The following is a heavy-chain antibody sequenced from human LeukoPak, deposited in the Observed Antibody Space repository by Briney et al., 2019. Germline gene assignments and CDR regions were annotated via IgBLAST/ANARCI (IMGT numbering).Heavy chain of an antibody. CDR3: ASNTYYYDSSGFDDAFDI. CDR2: IYSGGST. D-gene: IGHD3-22*01. J-gene: IGHJ3*02. CDR1: GFTVSSNY. Sequence: GGSLRLSCAASGFTVSSNYMSWVRQAPGKGLEWVSVIYSGGSTYYADSVKGRFTISRDNSKNTLYLQMNSLRAEDTAVYYCASNTYYYDSSGFDDAFDIWGQGTMVTVSS. V-gene: IGHV3-53*01.